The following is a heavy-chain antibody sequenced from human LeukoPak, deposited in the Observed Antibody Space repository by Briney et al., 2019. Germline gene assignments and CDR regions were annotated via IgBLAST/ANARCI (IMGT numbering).Heavy chain of an antibody. CDR3: AKEDDYVWGSYRSDAFDI. D-gene: IGHD3-16*02. CDR2: ISYDGSNK. CDR1: GFTFSSYG. Sequence: GGSLRLSCAASGFTFSSYGMHWVRQAPGKGLEWVAVISYDGSNKHYADSVKGRFTISRDNSKNTLYLQMNSLRAEDTAVYYCAKEDDYVWGSYRSDAFDIWGQGTMVTVSP. V-gene: IGHV3-30*18. J-gene: IGHJ3*02.